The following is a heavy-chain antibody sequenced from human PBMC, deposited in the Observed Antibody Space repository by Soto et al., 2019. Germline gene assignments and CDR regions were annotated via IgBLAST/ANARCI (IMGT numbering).Heavy chain of an antibody. CDR3: ARAAATGHPVVPDF. J-gene: IGHJ4*02. V-gene: IGHV4-31*03. Sequence: QVQLQESGPGLVKPSQTLSLTCKVSGASLSSGDYYWIWIRQLPGKGLEWIGYIYYTRVTSNNPSLRSRVTMSVETSKQQFTLKMNSATAAATAFYFCARAAATGHPVVPDFWGQGALVTVSS. CDR1: GASLSSGDYY. CDR2: IYYTRVT. D-gene: IGHD3-9*01.